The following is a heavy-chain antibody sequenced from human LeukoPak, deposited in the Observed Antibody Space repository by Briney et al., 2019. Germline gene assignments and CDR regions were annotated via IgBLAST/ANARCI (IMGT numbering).Heavy chain of an antibody. CDR2: IIPILGIA. CDR3: ARDIAVAGTRNFDY. V-gene: IGHV1-69*04. CDR1: GGTFSSYA. Sequence: GSSVKVSCKASGGTFSSYAISWVRQAPGQGLEWMGRIIPILGIANYAQKFQGRVTITADKSTSTAYMELSSLRSEDTAVYYCARDIAVAGTRNFDYWGQGTLVTVFS. J-gene: IGHJ4*02. D-gene: IGHD6-19*01.